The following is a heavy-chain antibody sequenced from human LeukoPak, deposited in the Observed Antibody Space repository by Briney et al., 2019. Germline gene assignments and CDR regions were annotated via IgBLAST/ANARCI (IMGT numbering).Heavy chain of an antibody. Sequence: ASVKVSCKASGYTFTSYYMHWVRQAPGQGLEWMGWINPSSGGTNYAQKFQGRVTMTRDTSISTVYMELSSLRSDDTAVYYCARDLRFLTYWGQGTLVTVSS. J-gene: IGHJ4*02. CDR3: ARDLRFLTY. V-gene: IGHV1-2*02. CDR2: INPSSGGT. CDR1: GYTFTSYY. D-gene: IGHD3-3*01.